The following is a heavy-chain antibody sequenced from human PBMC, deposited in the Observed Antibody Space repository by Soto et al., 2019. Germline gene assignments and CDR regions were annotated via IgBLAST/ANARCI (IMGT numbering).Heavy chain of an antibody. CDR1: GFILSDHS. J-gene: IGHJ3*01. CDR3: ARDLVEGALNGFDV. V-gene: IGHV3-21*01. Sequence: EVQLVESGGGLVKPGGSLRLSCVASGFILSDHSMNWVRLAPGKGLEWVSSISDVGTYIFYAASVKGRFTISRDNAKNSLHLQLDSLGAEDTALYYCARDLVEGALNGFDVWGQGTMVTVSS. D-gene: IGHD1-26*01. CDR2: ISDVGTYI.